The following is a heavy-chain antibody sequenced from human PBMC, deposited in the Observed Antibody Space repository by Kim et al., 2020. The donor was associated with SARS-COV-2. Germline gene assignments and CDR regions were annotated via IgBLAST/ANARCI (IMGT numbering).Heavy chain of an antibody. V-gene: IGHV3-13*04. CDR2: IGTAGDT. CDR3: ARAPALFYDYVFGGGMDV. J-gene: IGHJ6*02. D-gene: IGHD3-16*01. CDR1: GFTFSSYD. Sequence: GGSLRLSCAASGFTFSSYDMHWVRQATGKGLEWVSAIGTAGDTYYPGSVKGRFTISRENAKNSLYLQMNSLRAGDTAVYYCARAPALFYDYVFGGGMDVWGQGTTVTVSS.